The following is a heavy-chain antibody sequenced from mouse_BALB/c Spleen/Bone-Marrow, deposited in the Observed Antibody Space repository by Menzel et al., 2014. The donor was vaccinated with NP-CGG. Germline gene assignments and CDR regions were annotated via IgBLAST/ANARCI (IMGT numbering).Heavy chain of an antibody. CDR1: GFNIKDTY. CDR3: ARRGDIYYGSSAWFAY. V-gene: IGHV14-3*02. Sequence: VQLQQSGAELVKPGASVELSCTASGFNIKDTYLHWVKQRPEQGLEWIGRIDPANGNTEYDPKFQGKATITADTSSNTAYLQLSSLTSEDTAVYYCARRGDIYYGSSAWFAYWGQGTLVTVSA. D-gene: IGHD1-1*01. J-gene: IGHJ3*01. CDR2: IDPANGNT.